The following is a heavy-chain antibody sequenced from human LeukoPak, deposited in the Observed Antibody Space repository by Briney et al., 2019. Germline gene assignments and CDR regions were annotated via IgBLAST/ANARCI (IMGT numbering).Heavy chain of an antibody. Sequence: PSETLSLTCTVSGGSISSGSYYWSWIRQPAGKGLEWIGRIYTSGSTNYNPSLESRVTISVDTSKNQFSLKLSSVTAADAAVYYCARAPYSLIQLSLVGGVFDIWAKGQWSPSLQ. CDR3: ARAPYSLIQLSLVGGVFDI. V-gene: IGHV4-61*02. D-gene: IGHD5-18*01. CDR1: GGSISSGSYY. J-gene: IGHJ3*02. CDR2: IYTSGST.